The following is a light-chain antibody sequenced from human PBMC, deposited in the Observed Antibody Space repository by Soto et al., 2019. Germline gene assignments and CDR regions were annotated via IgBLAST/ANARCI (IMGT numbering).Light chain of an antibody. CDR1: QSVSSN. J-gene: IGKJ1*01. V-gene: IGKV3-15*01. CDR2: DAS. Sequence: EIVMTQSPATLSVSPGERATISCRASQSVSSNLAWYQQKPGQAPRLLIYDASTRATGIPARFSGSGSGTEFTLTISSLQSEDFAVYYCQQYNNWPRTFGQGTKVDIK. CDR3: QQYNNWPRT.